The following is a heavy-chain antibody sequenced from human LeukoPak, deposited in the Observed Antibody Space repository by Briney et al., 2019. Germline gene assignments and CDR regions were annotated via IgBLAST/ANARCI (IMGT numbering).Heavy chain of an antibody. Sequence: GGSLRLSCGASGFTFGSYAMSWVRQAPGKGLEWVSVIYSGGSTYYADSVKGRFTISRDNSKNTLYLQMNSLRAEDTAVYYCARDLSHYDILTGYYTGYAFDIWGQGTMVTVSS. CDR2: IYSGGST. CDR3: ARDLSHYDILTGYYTGYAFDI. CDR1: GFTFGSYA. V-gene: IGHV3-53*01. D-gene: IGHD3-9*01. J-gene: IGHJ3*02.